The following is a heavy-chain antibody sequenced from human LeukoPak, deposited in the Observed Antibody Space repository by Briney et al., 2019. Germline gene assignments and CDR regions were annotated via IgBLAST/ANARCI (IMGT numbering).Heavy chain of an antibody. Sequence: QPGGSLRLSCAASGFTFSSYAMSWVRQAPGKGLEWVSAISGSGGATNYADSVKGRFTISRDNSKNTLYLQMNSLRADDTAVYYCAKRPVGSHFYFDYWGQGTLVTVSS. V-gene: IGHV3-23*01. CDR1: GFTFSSYA. CDR3: AKRPVGSHFYFDY. J-gene: IGHJ4*02. D-gene: IGHD1-26*01. CDR2: ISGSGGAT.